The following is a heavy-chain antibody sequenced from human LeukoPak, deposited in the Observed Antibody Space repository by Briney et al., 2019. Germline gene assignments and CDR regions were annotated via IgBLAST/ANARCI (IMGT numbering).Heavy chain of an antibody. CDR2: IYYSGST. CDR1: GGSISSSDYY. V-gene: IGHV4-30-4*02. Sequence: SENLSLTCTVSGGSISSSDYYWSWIRQPPGKGLEWIGYIYYSGSTYYNPSLKSRVTISVDTSKNQFSLKLSSVTAADTAVYYCASFRTYGDYFDYWGQGTLVTVSS. CDR3: ASFRTYGDYFDY. D-gene: IGHD3/OR15-3a*01. J-gene: IGHJ4*02.